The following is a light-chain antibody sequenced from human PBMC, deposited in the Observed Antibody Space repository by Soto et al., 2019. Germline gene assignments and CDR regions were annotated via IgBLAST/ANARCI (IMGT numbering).Light chain of an antibody. CDR3: PSWDDSLSGGV. CDR2: TDY. Sequence: QSVLTQPPSASGTPGQRVIISCSGSNSNIGTYTVNWYQQLPGTAPKLLIYTDYQRPSGVPDRFSGSKSGTSASLAISGLQSEDEADYYCPSWDDSLSGGVFGGGTKLTVL. J-gene: IGLJ3*02. V-gene: IGLV1-44*01. CDR1: NSNIGTYT.